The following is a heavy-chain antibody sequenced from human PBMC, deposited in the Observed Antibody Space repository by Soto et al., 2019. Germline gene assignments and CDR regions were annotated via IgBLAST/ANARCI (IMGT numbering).Heavy chain of an antibody. V-gene: IGHV4-59*01. CDR1: GGTISSYY. Sequence: SETLSLTCTVSGGTISSYYWSWIRQPPGKGLEWIGYIYYSGSTNYNPSLKSRVTISVDTSKNQFSLKLSSVTAADTAVYYCARSRGGYFDYWGQGTLVTVSS. D-gene: IGHD3-16*01. CDR3: ARSRGGYFDY. CDR2: IYYSGST. J-gene: IGHJ4*02.